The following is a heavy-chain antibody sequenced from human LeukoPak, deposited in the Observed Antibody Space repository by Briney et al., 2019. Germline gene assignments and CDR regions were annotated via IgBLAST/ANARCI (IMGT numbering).Heavy chain of an antibody. Sequence: PGGSLRLSCAASGFTFSDYQMSWIRQAPGKGLEGVSYIRSSGSDTYYADSVKGRFTISRDNTKNALYLQMNSLRADDTAVYYCAGRGANSGHTFDYWGQGTLVSVSS. D-gene: IGHD5-12*01. CDR3: AGRGANSGHTFDY. V-gene: IGHV3-11*01. CDR2: IRSSGSDT. CDR1: GFTFSDYQ. J-gene: IGHJ4*02.